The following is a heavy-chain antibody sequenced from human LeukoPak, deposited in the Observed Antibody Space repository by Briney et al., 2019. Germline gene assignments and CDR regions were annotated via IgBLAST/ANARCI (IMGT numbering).Heavy chain of an antibody. Sequence: ASVKVSCKASGYTFTSYYMHWVRQAPGQGLEWMGLISTYNGNTNYAQKLQGRGTITTDTSTSTAYMELRSLRSDDTAVYYCAIYYYDSSGYDNPLNQIDYWGQGTLVTVSS. CDR3: AIYYYDSSGYDNPLNQIDY. CDR2: ISTYNGNT. CDR1: GYTFTSYY. V-gene: IGHV1-18*04. D-gene: IGHD3-22*01. J-gene: IGHJ4*02.